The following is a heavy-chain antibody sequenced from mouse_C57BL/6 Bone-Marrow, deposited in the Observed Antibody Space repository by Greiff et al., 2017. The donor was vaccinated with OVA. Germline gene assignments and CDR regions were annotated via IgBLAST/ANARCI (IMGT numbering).Heavy chain of an antibody. Sequence: VKLQESGAELVKPGASVKLSCKASGYTFTSYWMHWVKQRPGQGLEWIGMIHPNSGSTNYNEKIKSKATLTVDKSSSTAYMQLSSLTSEDSAVYYCARWVYAMDYWGQGTSVTVSS. CDR2: IHPNSGST. V-gene: IGHV1-64*01. CDR3: ARWVYAMDY. CDR1: GYTFTSYW. J-gene: IGHJ4*01.